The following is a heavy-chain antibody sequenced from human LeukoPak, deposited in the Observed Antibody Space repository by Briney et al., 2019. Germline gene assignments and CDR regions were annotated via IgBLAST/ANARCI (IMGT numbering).Heavy chain of an antibody. CDR3: TTISGCSGGSCYRYFYYGMDV. Sequence: AGGSLRLSCAASGFTFSNAWMSWVRQAPGKGLEWVGRIKSKTDGGTTDYAAPVKGRFTISRDDSKNTLYLQMNSLKTEDTAVYYCTTISGCSGGSCYRYFYYGMDVWGQGTTVTVSS. V-gene: IGHV3-15*01. J-gene: IGHJ6*02. D-gene: IGHD2-15*01. CDR1: GFTFSNAW. CDR2: IKSKTDGGTT.